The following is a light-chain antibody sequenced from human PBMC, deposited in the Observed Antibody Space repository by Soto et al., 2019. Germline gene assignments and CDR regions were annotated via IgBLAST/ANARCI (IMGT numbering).Light chain of an antibody. V-gene: IGKV3-15*01. Sequence: EIVMTQSPATLSVSPGERATLSCRASQSISTNLAWYQQKPGQPPRLLMYGASTRATGIPARFSGSGSGTDFTLTISSLEPEDFAVYDCQQRSNWPPFTFGQGTRLEIK. CDR2: GAS. CDR3: QQRSNWPPFT. J-gene: IGKJ5*01. CDR1: QSISTN.